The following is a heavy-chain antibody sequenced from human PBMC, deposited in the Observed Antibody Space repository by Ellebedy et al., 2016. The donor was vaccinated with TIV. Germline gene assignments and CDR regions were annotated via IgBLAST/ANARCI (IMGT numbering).Heavy chain of an antibody. CDR3: AKDTFDI. CDR1: GFTFDDYA. CDR2: ISWDSGSL. J-gene: IGHJ3*02. Sequence: PGGSLRLSCAASGFTFDDYAMHWVRQAPGKGLEWVSGISWDSGSLGYADSVKGRFTISRDNAKNSLYLQMNSLRAEDTALYYCAKDTFDIWGQGTMVTVSS. V-gene: IGHV3-9*01.